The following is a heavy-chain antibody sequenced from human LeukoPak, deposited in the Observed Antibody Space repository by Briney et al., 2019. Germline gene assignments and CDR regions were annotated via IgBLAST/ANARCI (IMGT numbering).Heavy chain of an antibody. Sequence: GGSLRLSCAASGFSFDDYVMHWVRQVPGKGLEWVSGISWNSASIGYADSVKGRFTISRDNAKDFLYLQMNSLRVEDTALYYCAKDIRGATVTDYGMDVWGQGTTVTVSS. V-gene: IGHV3-9*01. CDR2: ISWNSASI. D-gene: IGHD4-17*01. J-gene: IGHJ6*02. CDR1: GFSFDDYV. CDR3: AKDIRGATVTDYGMDV.